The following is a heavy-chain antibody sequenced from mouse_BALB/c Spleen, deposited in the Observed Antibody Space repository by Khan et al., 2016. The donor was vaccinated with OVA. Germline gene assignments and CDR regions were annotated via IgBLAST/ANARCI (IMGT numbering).Heavy chain of an antibody. Sequence: QVQLKESGAELARPGASVKMSCKASGYTFTTYTMHWVKQRPGQGLEWIGFINPSNNYTNYNQKFKDKAALTADKSSSTAYMQLSSLTAEDSAVXYCARAYYYAMDYWGQGTSVTVSS. CDR3: ARAYYYAMDY. CDR2: INPSNNYT. V-gene: IGHV1-4*01. J-gene: IGHJ4*01. CDR1: GYTFTTYT.